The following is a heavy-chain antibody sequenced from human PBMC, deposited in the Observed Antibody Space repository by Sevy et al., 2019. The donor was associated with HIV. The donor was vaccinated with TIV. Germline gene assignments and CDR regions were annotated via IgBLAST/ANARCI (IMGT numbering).Heavy chain of an antibody. D-gene: IGHD6-19*01. CDR2: ISGSGGIT. J-gene: IGHJ4*02. CDR1: EFTFSSYA. V-gene: IGHV3-23*01. Sequence: GGSLRLSCAASEFTFSSYAMSWVRQAPGKGLEWVASISGSGGITYYADSVKGRFTISRDNTKNTLYMQMNSLRAEDTAVYDGAKDGGRAVTGTVDYWGQGTLVTVSS. CDR3: AKDGGRAVTGTVDY.